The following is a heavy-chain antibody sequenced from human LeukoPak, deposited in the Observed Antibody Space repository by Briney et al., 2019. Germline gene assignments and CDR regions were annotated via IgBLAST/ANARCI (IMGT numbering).Heavy chain of an antibody. Sequence: ASVKVSCKASDYTFTSYGISWVRQAPGQGLEWMGWISVYNGNTKYAQNLQGRVTMTTDTSTSTAYMELRSLRSDDTAVYYCARDRWWELPYPTFDYWGQGTLVTVSS. J-gene: IGHJ4*02. V-gene: IGHV1-18*04. D-gene: IGHD1-26*01. CDR2: ISVYNGNT. CDR1: DYTFTSYG. CDR3: ARDRWWELPYPTFDY.